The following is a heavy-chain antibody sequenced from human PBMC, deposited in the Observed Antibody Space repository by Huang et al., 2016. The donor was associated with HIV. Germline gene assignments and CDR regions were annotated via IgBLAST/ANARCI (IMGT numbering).Heavy chain of an antibody. D-gene: IGHD5-18*01. CDR2: LYHGGKA. Sequence: EVPLVESGGGLVQPGGSLRLSFAASGFTVNSNYMTWVRQAPGKGLEWVSLLYHGGKAHYADSVKGRFTISGDISQNTVFLQMSSLRVEDTAVYYCARGRYGTPNAWGQGTLVTVSS. CDR1: GFTVNSNY. J-gene: IGHJ5*02. V-gene: IGHV3-53*01. CDR3: ARGRYGTPNA.